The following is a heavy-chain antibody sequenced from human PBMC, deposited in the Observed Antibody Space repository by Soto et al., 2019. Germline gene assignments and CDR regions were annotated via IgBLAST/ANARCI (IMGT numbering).Heavy chain of an antibody. Sequence: QVQLXESGXGVVXPGKSLXLXXAASGFTFSSYAMHWARQAPGKGLEWVTVISIRGGDEYYAESVRGRFTXXRDXXXXXXXXXXXXXXXXXXAXXXXXXXTXXAXXXLDXXXQGXXVTV. V-gene: IGHV3-30*03. J-gene: IGHJ4*02. CDR1: GFTFSSYA. D-gene: IGHD1-1*01. CDR2: ISIRGGDE. CDR3: XXXTXXAXXXLDX.